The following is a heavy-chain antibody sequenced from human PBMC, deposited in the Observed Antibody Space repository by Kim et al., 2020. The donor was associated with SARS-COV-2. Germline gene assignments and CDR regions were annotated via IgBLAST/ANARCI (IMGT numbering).Heavy chain of an antibody. Sequence: GGSLRLSCAASGFTFSSYAMSWVRQAPGKGLEWVSAISGSGGSTYYADSVKGRFTISRDNSKNTLYLQMNSLRAEDTAVYYCAKALQRGIGVVITTAYYYGMDVWGQGTTVTVSS. D-gene: IGHD3-22*01. CDR3: AKALQRGIGVVITTAYYYGMDV. CDR1: GFTFSSYA. V-gene: IGHV3-23*01. CDR2: ISGSGGST. J-gene: IGHJ6*02.